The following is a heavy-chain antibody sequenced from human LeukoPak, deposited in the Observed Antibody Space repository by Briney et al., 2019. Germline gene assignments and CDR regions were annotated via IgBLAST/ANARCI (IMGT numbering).Heavy chain of an antibody. Sequence: GGSLRLSCAASGFTFSNYNMNWVRQAPGKGLEWISYISGSSTIIYYADSVKGRFTISRDNAKNSLYLQMNSLRDEDTAVYYCARDLDSSGYYYVYYFDYWGQGTLVTVSS. J-gene: IGHJ4*02. V-gene: IGHV3-48*02. CDR1: GFTFSNYN. CDR2: ISGSSTII. D-gene: IGHD3-22*01. CDR3: ARDLDSSGYYYVYYFDY.